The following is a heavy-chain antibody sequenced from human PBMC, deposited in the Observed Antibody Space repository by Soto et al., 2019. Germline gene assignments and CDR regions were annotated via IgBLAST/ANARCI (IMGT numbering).Heavy chain of an antibody. CDR2: IYSGGST. Sequence: GGSLRLSCAASGFTVSSNYMSWVRQAPGKGLEWVSVIYSGGSTYYADYVKGRFTISRDNSKNTLYLQMNSLRAEDTAVYYCAREVCSSTSCYYYGMDVWGQGTTVTVSS. V-gene: IGHV3-66*01. J-gene: IGHJ6*02. CDR1: GFTVSSNY. D-gene: IGHD2-2*01. CDR3: AREVCSSTSCYYYGMDV.